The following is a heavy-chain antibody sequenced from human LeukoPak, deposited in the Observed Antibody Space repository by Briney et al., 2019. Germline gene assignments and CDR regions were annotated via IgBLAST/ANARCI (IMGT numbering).Heavy chain of an antibody. CDR3: ARERTTVTPTRADY. D-gene: IGHD4-17*01. CDR2: ISAYNGNT. J-gene: IGHJ4*02. Sequence: ASVEVSCKASGYTFTSYGISWVRQAPGQGLEWMGWISAYNGNTNYAQKLQGRVTMTTDTSTSTAYMELRSLRSDDTAVYYCARERTTVTPTRADYWGQGTLVTVSS. V-gene: IGHV1-18*01. CDR1: GYTFTSYG.